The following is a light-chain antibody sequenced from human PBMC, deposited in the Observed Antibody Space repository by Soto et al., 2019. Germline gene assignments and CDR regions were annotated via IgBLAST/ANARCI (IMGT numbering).Light chain of an antibody. V-gene: IGLV2-11*01. J-gene: IGLJ2*01. Sequence: QSVLTQPRSVSGSPGQSVTISCTGTSSDFGGYNYVSWYQHHPGKAPKLMIYDVSERPSGVPDRFSGSKSGNTASLTISGLQAEDEADYYCSSYTSSSAVVFGGGTKLTVL. CDR1: SSDFGGYNY. CDR3: SSYTSSSAVV. CDR2: DVS.